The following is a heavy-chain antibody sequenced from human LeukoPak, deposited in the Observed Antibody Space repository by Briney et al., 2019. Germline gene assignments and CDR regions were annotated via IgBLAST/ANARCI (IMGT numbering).Heavy chain of an antibody. CDR2: ISGSGGST. V-gene: IGHV3-23*01. D-gene: IGHD2-15*01. CDR3: ATNPSHIVVVVAATPGNWFDP. J-gene: IGHJ5*02. CDR1: GFTFSSYA. Sequence: QPGGSLRLSCAASGFTFSSYAMGWVRQAPGKGLEWVSAISGSGGSTYYADSVKGRFTISRDNSKNTLYLQMNSLRAEDTAVYYCATNPSHIVVVVAATPGNWFDPWGQGTLVTVSS.